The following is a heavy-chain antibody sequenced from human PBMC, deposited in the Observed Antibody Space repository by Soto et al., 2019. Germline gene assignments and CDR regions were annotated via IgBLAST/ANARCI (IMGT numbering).Heavy chain of an antibody. D-gene: IGHD2-21*02. Sequence: PGGSLRLSCAASGFTFSYYWMHWVRQAPWQGLVWVSRIHSDGSSTTYADSVKGRFTISRDNAKNTLYLQMSSLRAEDTAVYYCARGDRGAFDLWGQGTMVTVSS. V-gene: IGHV3-74*01. J-gene: IGHJ3*01. CDR2: IHSDGSST. CDR1: GFTFSYYW. CDR3: ARGDRGAFDL.